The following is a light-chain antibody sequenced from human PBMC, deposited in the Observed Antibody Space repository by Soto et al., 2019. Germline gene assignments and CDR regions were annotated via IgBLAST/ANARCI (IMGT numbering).Light chain of an antibody. CDR1: SSNIGAGYD. CDR3: QSYDSSLSGPVV. V-gene: IGLV1-40*01. Sequence: QSVLTQPPSVSGAPGQRVTISCTGSSSNIGAGYDVHWYQQLPGTAPKLLIYRNSNRPSGVPDRFSGSKSGTSASLAITGLQAEDEADYYCQSYDSSLSGPVVFGGGTKVTVL. CDR2: RNS. J-gene: IGLJ2*01.